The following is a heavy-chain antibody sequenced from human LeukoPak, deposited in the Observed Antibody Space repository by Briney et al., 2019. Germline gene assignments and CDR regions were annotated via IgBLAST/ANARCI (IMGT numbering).Heavy chain of an antibody. CDR1: GFTFDDYA. V-gene: IGHV3-9*01. D-gene: IGHD6-19*01. Sequence: GGSLRLSCAASGFTFDDYAMHWVRQAPGKGLEWVSGINWNSGSIGYADSVKGRFTISRDNAKNSLYLQMNSLRAEDTALYYCAKDMSWLVQVGWFDPWGQGTLVTVSS. CDR2: INWNSGSI. J-gene: IGHJ5*02. CDR3: AKDMSWLVQVGWFDP.